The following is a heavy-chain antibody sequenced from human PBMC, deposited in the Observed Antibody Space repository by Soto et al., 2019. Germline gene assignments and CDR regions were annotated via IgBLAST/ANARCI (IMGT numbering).Heavy chain of an antibody. D-gene: IGHD3-22*01. V-gene: IGHV4-38-2*01. CDR2: IYHGVST. CDR1: GYSISSGYY. J-gene: IGHJ5*02. CDR3: ARVGPWVPYYYDSSPYTFENWFDP. Sequence: PSATQSLTCAVSGYSISSGYYWGWLRKPPWKGLEWIGSIYHGVSTYYNPSLNSRVTLSIDMTNNHVSLILNSVTAADTAVYYCARVGPWVPYYYDSSPYTFENWFDPWGQGTLVTVSS.